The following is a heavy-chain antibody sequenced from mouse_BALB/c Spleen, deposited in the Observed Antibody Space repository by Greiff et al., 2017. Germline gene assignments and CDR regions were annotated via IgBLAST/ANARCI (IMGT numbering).Heavy chain of an antibody. V-gene: IGHV3-2*02. Sequence: EVQLVESGPGLVKPSQSLSLTCTVTGYSITSDYAWNWIRQFPGNKLEWMGYISYSGSTSYNPSLKSRISITRDTSKNQFFLQLNSVTTEDTATYYCARNRYGNYWGQGTLVTVSA. J-gene: IGHJ3*01. CDR3: ARNRYGNY. D-gene: IGHD2-10*02. CDR1: GYSITSDYA. CDR2: ISYSGST.